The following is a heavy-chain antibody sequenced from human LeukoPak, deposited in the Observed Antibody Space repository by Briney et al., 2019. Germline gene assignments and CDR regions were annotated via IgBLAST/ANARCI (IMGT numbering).Heavy chain of an antibody. CDR3: ARGTSSSFDY. CDR2: ISAYNGNT. V-gene: IGHV1-18*01. D-gene: IGHD6-13*01. Sequence: ASVKVSCKASGYTFINYGISWVRQVPGQGLEWMGWISAYNGNTNYAQNLQGRVTMTTDTSTSTAYMELRSLRSDDTAVYYCARGTSSSFDYWGQGTLVTVSS. CDR1: GYTFINYG. J-gene: IGHJ4*02.